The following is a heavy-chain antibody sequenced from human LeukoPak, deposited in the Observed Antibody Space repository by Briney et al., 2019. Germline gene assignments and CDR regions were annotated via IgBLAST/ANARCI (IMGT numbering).Heavy chain of an antibody. V-gene: IGHV3-74*01. CDR3: ARDLRTPSDTNIAIDY. CDR1: GFTFSSYW. CDR2: IKSDGSSA. J-gene: IGHJ4*02. Sequence: GGSLRLSCAASGFTFSSYWMHWVRQAPRKGLVWVSRIKSDGSSASYADSVKGRFTISRDNAKNTLYLQMNSLRAEDTAVYYCARDLRTPSDTNIAIDYWGQGTLVTVSS. D-gene: IGHD4-23*01.